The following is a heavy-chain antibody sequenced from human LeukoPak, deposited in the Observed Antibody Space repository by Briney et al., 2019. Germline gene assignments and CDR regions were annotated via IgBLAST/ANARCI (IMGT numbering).Heavy chain of an antibody. D-gene: IGHD4-23*01. CDR1: GFTFSSYW. V-gene: IGHV3-74*01. Sequence: GGSLRLSCAASGFTFSSYWMNWVRQAPGKGLVWVSRIASDGSSTTYADSVKGRFSISRDNAKNTLYLQMNSLRVEDTAVYYCARGRPHGNAYWGQGTLVTVSS. CDR3: ARGRPHGNAY. CDR2: IASDGSST. J-gene: IGHJ4*02.